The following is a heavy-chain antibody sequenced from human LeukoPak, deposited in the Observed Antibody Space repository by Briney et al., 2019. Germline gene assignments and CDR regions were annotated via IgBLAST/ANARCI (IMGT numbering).Heavy chain of an antibody. Sequence: SETLSLTCGVYGGSFSGYYWSWIRQPPGKGLEWIGEINHSGSTNYNPSLKSRVTISVDTSKNQFSLKLSSVTAADTAVYYCARLKRPNRGSYIYYYYMDVWGKGTTVTVS. V-gene: IGHV4-34*01. CDR3: ARLKRPNRGSYIYYYYMDV. J-gene: IGHJ6*03. D-gene: IGHD1-26*01. CDR2: INHSGST. CDR1: GGSFSGYY.